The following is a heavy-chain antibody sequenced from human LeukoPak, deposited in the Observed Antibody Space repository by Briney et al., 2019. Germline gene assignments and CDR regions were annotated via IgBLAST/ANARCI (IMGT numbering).Heavy chain of an antibody. J-gene: IGHJ4*02. Sequence: GGSLRLSCAASGFTFSSYSMNRVRQAPGKGLEWVSSISSSSSYIYYADSVKGRFTISRDNAKNSLYLQMNSLRAEDTAVYYCARDGYKAYYFDYWGQGTLVTVSS. CDR1: GFTFSSYS. D-gene: IGHD5-24*01. CDR2: ISSSSSYI. CDR3: ARDGYKAYYFDY. V-gene: IGHV3-21*01.